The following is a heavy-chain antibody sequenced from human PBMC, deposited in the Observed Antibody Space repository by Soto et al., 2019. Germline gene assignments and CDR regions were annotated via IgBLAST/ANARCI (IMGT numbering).Heavy chain of an antibody. CDR1: GFTFSSFS. CDR2: ISSSSSYI. Sequence: GGPLRLSCAASGFTFSSFSMNWVRQAPGKGLEWVSSISSSSSYIYYADSVKGRFTISRDNAKNSLYLQMNSLRAEDTAVYYWANSGWSAEYFQHWGQGTLVTVPQ. V-gene: IGHV3-21*01. J-gene: IGHJ1*01. D-gene: IGHD6-19*01. CDR3: ANSGWSAEYFQH.